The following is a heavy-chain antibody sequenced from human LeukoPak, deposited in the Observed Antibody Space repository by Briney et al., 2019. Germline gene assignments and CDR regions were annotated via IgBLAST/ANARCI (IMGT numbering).Heavy chain of an antibody. CDR3: ARDMYSSSWYYSYNWFDP. CDR2: INWNGGST. J-gene: IGHJ5*02. Sequence: GGSLRLSCAASGFTFSSYGMHWVRQAPGKGLEWVSGINWNGGSTGYADSVKGRFTISRDNAKNSLYLQKNSLRAEDTALYYCARDMYSSSWYYSYNWFDPWGQGTLVTVSS. V-gene: IGHV3-20*04. D-gene: IGHD6-13*01. CDR1: GFTFSSYG.